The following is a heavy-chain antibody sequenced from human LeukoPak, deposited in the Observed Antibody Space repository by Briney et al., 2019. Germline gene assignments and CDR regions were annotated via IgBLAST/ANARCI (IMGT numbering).Heavy chain of an antibody. CDR1: GFTVSSNY. CDR3: ARLNFGDDY. Sequence: GGSLRLSCAASGFTVSSNYINWVRQAPGKGLEWVPLTYGSTSADYADSVKGRFTISRDTSMNTVYLQMNSLRAEDTAVYYCARLNFGDDYWGQGTLVTVSS. CDR2: TYGSTSA. J-gene: IGHJ4*02. V-gene: IGHV3-66*01. D-gene: IGHD4-17*01.